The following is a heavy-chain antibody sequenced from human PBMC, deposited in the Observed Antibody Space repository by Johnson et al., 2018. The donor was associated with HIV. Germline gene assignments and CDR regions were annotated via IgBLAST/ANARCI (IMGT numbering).Heavy chain of an antibody. CDR2: ISGSGGNT. V-gene: IGHV3-23*04. CDR3: ARKFPDAFDI. J-gene: IGHJ3*02. Sequence: VQLVESGGGLVKPGGSLRLSCAASGFTFSSYAMSWVRQAPGKGLEWVSAISGSGGNTYYADSVKGRFTISRDNAKNSLYLQMNSLRAEDTAVYYCARKFPDAFDIWGQGTMVTVSS. CDR1: GFTFSSYA.